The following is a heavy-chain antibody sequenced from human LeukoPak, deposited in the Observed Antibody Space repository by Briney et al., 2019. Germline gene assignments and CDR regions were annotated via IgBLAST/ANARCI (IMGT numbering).Heavy chain of an antibody. CDR2: INPNSGGT. CDR3: ARVDRRWDFWSAHDY. D-gene: IGHD3-3*01. Sequence: ASVKVSCKASGYTFTGYYMHWVRQAPGQGLEWMGWINPNSGGTNYAQKFQGRVTMTRDTSISTAYMELSRLRSDDTAVYYCARVDRRWDFWSAHDYWGQGTLVTVSS. J-gene: IGHJ4*02. V-gene: IGHV1-2*02. CDR1: GYTFTGYY.